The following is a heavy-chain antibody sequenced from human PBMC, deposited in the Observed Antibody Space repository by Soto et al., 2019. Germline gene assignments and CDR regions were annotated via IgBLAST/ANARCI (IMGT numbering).Heavy chain of an antibody. D-gene: IGHD1-26*01. J-gene: IGHJ4*02. CDR1: GGSISSSSYY. CDR2: IYYSGST. Sequence: QLQLQESGPGLVKPSETLSLTCTVSGGSISSSSYYWGWIRQPPGKGLEWIGSIYYSGSTYYNPSLKSRVTISVDTSKNQFSLKLSSVTAADTAVYYCARRSSGSYGLFDYWGQGTLVTVSS. V-gene: IGHV4-39*01. CDR3: ARRSSGSYGLFDY.